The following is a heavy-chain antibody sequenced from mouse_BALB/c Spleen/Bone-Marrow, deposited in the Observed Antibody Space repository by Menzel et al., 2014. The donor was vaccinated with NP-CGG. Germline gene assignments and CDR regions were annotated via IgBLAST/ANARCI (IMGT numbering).Heavy chain of an antibody. CDR2: IDPYSGGT. Sequence: EVQVVESGPELVKPGASVKLSCKASGYAFTNYNMNWVKQSHGKSLEWIGYIDPYSGGTNYNQKFRGKATLTVDKSSSTAYMHLNSLTSEDSAVYYCSRGVLAYFDYWGQGTTLTVSS. V-gene: IGHV1S135*01. D-gene: IGHD2-14*01. CDR1: GYAFTNYN. CDR3: SRGVLAYFDY. J-gene: IGHJ2*01.